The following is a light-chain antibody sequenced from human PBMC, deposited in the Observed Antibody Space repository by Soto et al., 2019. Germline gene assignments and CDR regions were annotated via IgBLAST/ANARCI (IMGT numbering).Light chain of an antibody. CDR1: SSDVGGYNY. J-gene: IGLJ1*01. CDR2: EVS. Sequence: QSVLTQPASVSGSPGQSITISCTGTSSDVGGYNYVSWYQQHPGKAPKRMIYEVSNRLSGVTNRFSGSKSGNTASLTISGLQAEDEADYYCSSYTSSITLVVFGTGTKLTVL. V-gene: IGLV2-14*01. CDR3: SSYTSSITLVV.